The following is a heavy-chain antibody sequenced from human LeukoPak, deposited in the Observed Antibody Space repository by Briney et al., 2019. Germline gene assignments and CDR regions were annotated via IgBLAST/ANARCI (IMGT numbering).Heavy chain of an antibody. CDR2: IYSGGST. J-gene: IGHJ3*02. Sequence: PGGSLRLSCAASGFTVSSSYMSWVRQAPGKGLEWVSVIYSGGSTYSADSVKGRFTISRDNSKNTLYLQMNSLRAEDAAVYYCVRDAMTVVVGAFDIWGQGRMVTVSS. CDR1: GFTVSSSY. V-gene: IGHV3-53*01. CDR3: VRDAMTVVVGAFDI. D-gene: IGHD3-22*01.